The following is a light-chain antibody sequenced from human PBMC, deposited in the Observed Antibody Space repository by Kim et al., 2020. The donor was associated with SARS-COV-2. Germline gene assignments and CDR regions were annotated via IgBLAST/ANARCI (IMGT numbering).Light chain of an antibody. J-gene: IGLJ3*02. CDR3: LLYYSGARV. Sequence: PGGTVTPPCGSPTGSVTSNHYAFWFQQRPGQAPRTLIYDTNKRQSWTPSRFSGSLRGGEAALTLSGAQPEDEADYYCLLYYSGARVFGGGTQLTVL. V-gene: IGLV7-46*01. CDR2: DTN. CDR1: TGSVTSNHY.